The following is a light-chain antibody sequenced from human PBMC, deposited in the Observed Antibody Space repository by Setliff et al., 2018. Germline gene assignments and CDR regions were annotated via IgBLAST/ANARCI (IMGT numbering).Light chain of an antibody. V-gene: IGLV2-11*01. CDR2: DVS. CDR1: SSDVGGYNY. J-gene: IGLJ1*01. Sequence: LAQPRSVSGSPGQSVTISCTGTSSDVGGYNYVSWYQQHPGKAPKLMIYDVSKRPSGVPDRFSGSKSGNTASLTISGLQAEDEADYYCCSYAGSSYVFGTGTKV. CDR3: CSYAGSSYV.